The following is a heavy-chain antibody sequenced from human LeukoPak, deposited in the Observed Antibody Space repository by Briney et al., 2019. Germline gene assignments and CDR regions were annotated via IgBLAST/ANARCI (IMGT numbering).Heavy chain of an antibody. J-gene: IGHJ4*02. D-gene: IGHD3-3*01. V-gene: IGHV3-23*01. CDR3: VKNAYDFWSAYNY. Sequence: PGGSLTLSCAASGFTFSSYALSWVRQAPGKGLEWVSSIRTSGGSTHYADSVKGRFTISRDNSNNTLFLQMMSLRAEDTAVYYCVKNAYDFWSAYNYWGQGTLVTVSS. CDR1: GFTFSSYA. CDR2: IRTSGGST.